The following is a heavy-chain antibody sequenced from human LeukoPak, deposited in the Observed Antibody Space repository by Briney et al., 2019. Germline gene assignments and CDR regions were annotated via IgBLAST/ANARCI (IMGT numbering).Heavy chain of an antibody. CDR1: RGSISSYY. J-gene: IGHJ4*02. V-gene: IGHV4-59*01. CDR2: IYYDGST. D-gene: IGHD3-10*01. Sequence: SETLSLTWAVSRGSISSYYWSWIRQSPGKGLEWIGYIYYDGSTNYNPSLKSRATISLDTSKNQFSLRLSSVTAADTAVYYCASLGGSGSWNFGYWGQGALVTVSS. CDR3: ASLGGSGSWNFGY.